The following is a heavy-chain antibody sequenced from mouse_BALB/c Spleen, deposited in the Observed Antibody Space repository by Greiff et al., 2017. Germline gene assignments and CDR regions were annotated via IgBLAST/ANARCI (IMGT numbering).Heavy chain of an antibody. CDR2: ISDGGSYT. J-gene: IGHJ3*01. V-gene: IGHV5-4*02. D-gene: IGHD4-1*01. CDR3: AREGLDFAWFAY. Sequence: DVMLVESGGGLVKPGGSLKLSCAASGFTFSDYYMYWVRQTPEKRLEWVATISDGGSYTYYPDSVKGRFTISRDNAKNNLYLQMSSLKSEDTAMYYCAREGLDFAWFAYWGQGTLVTVSA. CDR1: GFTFSDYY.